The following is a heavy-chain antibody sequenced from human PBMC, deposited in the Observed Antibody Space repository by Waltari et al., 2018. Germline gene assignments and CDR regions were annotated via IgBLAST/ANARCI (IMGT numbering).Heavy chain of an antibody. CDR2: IIPIFGTA. D-gene: IGHD5-12*01. CDR1: GGTFSSYA. CDR3: ARDKGERWLQFEDYFDY. Sequence: QVQLVQSGAEVKKPGSSVKVSCKASGGTFSSYAISWVRQAPGQGLEWMGGIIPIFGTANYAQKFKGRVTITADESTSTAYMELSSLRSEDTAVYYCARDKGERWLQFEDYFDYWGQGTLVTVSS. V-gene: IGHV1-69*01. J-gene: IGHJ4*02.